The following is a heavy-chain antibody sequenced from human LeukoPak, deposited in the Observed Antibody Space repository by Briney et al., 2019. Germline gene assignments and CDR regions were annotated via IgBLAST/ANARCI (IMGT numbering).Heavy chain of an antibody. V-gene: IGHV4-34*01. J-gene: IGHJ3*01. CDR3: ARQDYQGLFGAFDA. CDR1: GGSFNGYY. CDR2: INYSGRT. D-gene: IGHD2-2*01. Sequence: SETLSLTCAVYGGSFNGYYCSWIRQAPGKGLEWIGEINYSGRTSYNPSLKSRVTISVDSSNNQFFLKLTSVTAADTALYYCARQDYQGLFGAFDAWGQGAMVTVSS.